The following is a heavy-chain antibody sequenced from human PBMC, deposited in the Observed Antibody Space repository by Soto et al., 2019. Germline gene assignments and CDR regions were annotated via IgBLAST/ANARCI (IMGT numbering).Heavy chain of an antibody. CDR2: ISYDGSNK. V-gene: IGHV3-30*18. D-gene: IGHD2-15*01. CDR3: AKDRDIVVVVAALQH. Sequence: PGGSLRLCCAASGFTFSSYGMHWVRQAPGKGLEWVAVISYDGSNKYYADSVKGRFTISRDNSKNTLYLQMNSLRAEDTAVYYCAKDRDIVVVVAALQHWGQGTLVTVSS. CDR1: GFTFSSYG. J-gene: IGHJ1*01.